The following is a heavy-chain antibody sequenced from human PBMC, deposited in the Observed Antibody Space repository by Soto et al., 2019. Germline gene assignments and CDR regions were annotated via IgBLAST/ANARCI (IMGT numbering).Heavy chain of an antibody. J-gene: IGHJ6*02. D-gene: IGHD1-26*01. CDR3: ARDKWELLNYYYGMDV. V-gene: IGHV3-33*01. CDR2: IWYDGSNK. CDR1: GFTFSSYG. Sequence: GGSLRLSCAASGFTFSSYGMHWVRQAPGKGLEWVAVIWYDGSNKYYADSVKGRFTISRDNSKNTLYLQMNSLRAEDTAVYYCARDKWELLNYYYGMDVWGQGTTVTVSS.